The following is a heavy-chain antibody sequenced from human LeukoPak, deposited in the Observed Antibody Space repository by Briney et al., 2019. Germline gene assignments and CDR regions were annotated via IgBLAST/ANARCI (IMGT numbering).Heavy chain of an antibody. Sequence: ASVKVSCKASGYTFTDYYMHWVRQAPGQGLEWMGWINPKSGGTNYAQKFQGRVTMTRDTSISTAYMELSRLRSDDTAVYYCARETTGSYYHDYWGQGTLVTVSS. V-gene: IGHV1-2*02. D-gene: IGHD1-26*01. CDR2: INPKSGGT. CDR3: ARETTGSYYHDY. CDR1: GYTFTDYY. J-gene: IGHJ4*02.